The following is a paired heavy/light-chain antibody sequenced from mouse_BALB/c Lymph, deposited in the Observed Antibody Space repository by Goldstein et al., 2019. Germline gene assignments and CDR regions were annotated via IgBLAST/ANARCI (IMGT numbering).Light chain of an antibody. V-gene: IGKV4-53*01. Sequence: EIVLTQSPALMAASPGEKVTITCSVSSSISSSNLHWYQQKSETSPKPWIYGTSNLASGVPVRFSGSGSGTSYSLTISSMEAEDAATYYCQQWSSYPLTFGSGTKLEIK. CDR3: QQWSSYPLT. J-gene: IGKJ4*01. CDR1: SSISSSN. CDR2: GTS.
Heavy chain of an antibody. CDR2: ISGGGSYT. D-gene: IGHD1-1*01. CDR3: ARHSYGSTPRYGYFDV. J-gene: IGHJ1*01. CDR1: GFTFSSYG. Sequence: EVKLVESGGGLVKPGGSLKLSCAASGFTFSSYGMSWVRQTPEKRLEWVATISGGGSYTYYPDSVKGRFTISRDNAKNNLYLQMSSLRSEDTALYYCARHSYGSTPRYGYFDVWGAGTTVTVSS. V-gene: IGHV5-9-2*01.